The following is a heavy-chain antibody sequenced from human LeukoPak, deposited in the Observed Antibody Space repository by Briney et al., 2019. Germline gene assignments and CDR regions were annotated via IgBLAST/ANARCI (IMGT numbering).Heavy chain of an antibody. Sequence: GGSLRLSCAASGFTFSSYAMSWVRQAPGKGLEWVSAISGSGGSTYYADSVKGRFTISRDNSKNTLYLQMNSLRAEDTAVYYCARGLYYDSSNWSYWGQGTLVTVSS. D-gene: IGHD3-22*01. J-gene: IGHJ4*02. V-gene: IGHV3-23*01. CDR3: ARGLYYDSSNWSY. CDR2: ISGSGGST. CDR1: GFTFSSYA.